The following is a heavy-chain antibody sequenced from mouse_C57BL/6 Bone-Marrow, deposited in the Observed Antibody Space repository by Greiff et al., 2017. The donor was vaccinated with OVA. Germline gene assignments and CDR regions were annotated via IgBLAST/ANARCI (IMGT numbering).Heavy chain of an antibody. CDR3: ARHGATNPYYYGSSPSYWYFDV. D-gene: IGHD1-1*01. CDR1: GYSFTGYY. J-gene: IGHJ1*03. V-gene: IGHV1-43*01. Sequence: VQLQQSGPELVKPGASVKISCKASGYSFTGYYMHWVKQSSEKSLEWIGEINPSTGGTSYNQKFKGKATLTVDKSSSTAYMQLKSLTSEDSAVYYCARHGATNPYYYGSSPSYWYFDVWGTGTTVTVSS. CDR2: INPSTGGT.